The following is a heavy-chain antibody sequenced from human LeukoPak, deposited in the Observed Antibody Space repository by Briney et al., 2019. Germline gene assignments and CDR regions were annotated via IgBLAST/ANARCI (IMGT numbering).Heavy chain of an antibody. V-gene: IGHV4-59*11. D-gene: IGHD1-26*01. J-gene: IGHJ6*03. Sequence: SETLSLTCTVSGGSISSHYWSWIRQPPGKGLGWIGYIYYSGSTNYNPSLKSRVTISVDTSKNQFSLKLSSVTAADTAVYYCARRMSGSYYDRNYYYYMDVWGKGTTVTVSS. CDR2: IYYSGST. CDR3: ARRMSGSYYDRNYYYYMDV. CDR1: GGSISSHY.